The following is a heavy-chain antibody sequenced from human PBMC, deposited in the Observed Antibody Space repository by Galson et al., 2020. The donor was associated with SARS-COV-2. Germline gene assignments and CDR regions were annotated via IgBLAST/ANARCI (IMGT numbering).Heavy chain of an antibody. CDR2: IGPTGDT. V-gene: IGHV3-13*01. CDR3: ARECSSTTCYNAFDI. Sequence: GESLKISCVASGFTFNDYDMHWVRQVTGRGLEWVSGIGPTGDTYYADSANGRFTISRENAKNSLYLQLNSLRAGDTSVYYCARECSSTTCYNAFDIWGQGTMVTVS. CDR1: GFTFNDYD. J-gene: IGHJ3*02. D-gene: IGHD2-2*02.